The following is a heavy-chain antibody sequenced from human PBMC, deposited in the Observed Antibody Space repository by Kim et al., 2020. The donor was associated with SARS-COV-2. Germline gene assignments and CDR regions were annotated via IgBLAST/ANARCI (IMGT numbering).Heavy chain of an antibody. CDR3: ARMYSRSWFDS. J-gene: IGHJ5*01. Sequence: SETLSLTCTVSGGSISNSYWSWIRQPPGKGLEWIGYIYYSGSTNYNPSLKSRVTISVDTSKNQFSLKLSSVTAADTAVYYCARMYSRSWFDSWGQGTLVT. D-gene: IGHD6-13*01. CDR1: GGSISNSY. V-gene: IGHV4-59*08. CDR2: IYYSGST.